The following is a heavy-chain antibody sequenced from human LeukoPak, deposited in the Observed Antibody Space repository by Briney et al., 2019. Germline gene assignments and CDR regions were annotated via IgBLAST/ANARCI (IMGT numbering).Heavy chain of an antibody. Sequence: YSGSTNYNPSLKSRVTISVDTSKNQFSPKLSSVTAADTAVYYCASSPPQPTYCSGGSCYSGAFDIWGQGTMVTVSS. V-gene: IGHV4-59*12. CDR3: ASSPPQPTYCSGGSCYSGAFDI. J-gene: IGHJ3*02. CDR2: YSGST. D-gene: IGHD2-15*01.